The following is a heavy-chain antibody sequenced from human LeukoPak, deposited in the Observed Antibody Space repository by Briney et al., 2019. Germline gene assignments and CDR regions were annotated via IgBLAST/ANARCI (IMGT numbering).Heavy chain of an antibody. CDR1: GFTFSSYE. CDR2: ISSSGSTI. D-gene: IGHD3-22*01. V-gene: IGHV3-48*03. CDR3: ARDPASGYYSNFDY. Sequence: GGSLRLSCAASGFTFSSYEMNWVRQAPGKGLEWVSYISSSGSTIYYADSVKGRFTISRDNAKNPLYLQMNSLRAEDTAVYYCARDPASGYYSNFDYWGQGTLVTVSS. J-gene: IGHJ4*02.